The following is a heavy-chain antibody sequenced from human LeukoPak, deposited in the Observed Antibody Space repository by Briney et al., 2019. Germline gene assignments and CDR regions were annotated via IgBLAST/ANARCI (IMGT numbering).Heavy chain of an antibody. V-gene: IGHV3-33*08. CDR3: ARDSPQYYYDSSGLFDY. CDR2: IWYDGSNK. J-gene: IGHJ4*02. D-gene: IGHD3-22*01. Sequence: GGSLRLSCAASGFTFSSYSMNWVRQAPGKGLEWVAVIWYDGSNKYYADSVKGRFTISRDNSKNTLYLQMNSLRAEDTAVYYCARDSPQYYYDSSGLFDYWGQGTLVTVSS. CDR1: GFTFSSYS.